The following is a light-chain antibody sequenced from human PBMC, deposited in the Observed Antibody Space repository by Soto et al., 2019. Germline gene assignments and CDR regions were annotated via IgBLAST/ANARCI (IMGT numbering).Light chain of an antibody. J-gene: IGKJ2*01. CDR2: AAS. V-gene: IGKV3-15*01. CDR1: ETISAD. CDR3: QHYHNFPRT. Sequence: ISMTQSPPTLSVSPGGRVTLSCEASETISADLAWYHHRPGQAPRLLIYAASTRAPGVPARFSGSGYGTDFTLAIANLQPEDFGLYYCQHYHNFPRTFGQGTKLEIK.